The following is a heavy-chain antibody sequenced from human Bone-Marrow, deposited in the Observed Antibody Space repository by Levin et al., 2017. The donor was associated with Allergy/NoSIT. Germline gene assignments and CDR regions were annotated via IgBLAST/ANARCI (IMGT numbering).Heavy chain of an antibody. CDR2: IKSKTDGGTT. J-gene: IGHJ4*02. CDR3: TTDLGCVPGGYDFAVRFDY. D-gene: IGHD5-12*01. Sequence: GGSLRLSCAASGFTFSNAWMSWVRQAPGKGLEWVGRIKSKTDGGTTDYAAPVKGRFTISRDDSKNTLYLQMNSLKTEDTAVYYCTTDLGCVPGGYDFAVRFDYWGQGTLVTVSS. CDR1: GFTFSNAW. V-gene: IGHV3-15*01.